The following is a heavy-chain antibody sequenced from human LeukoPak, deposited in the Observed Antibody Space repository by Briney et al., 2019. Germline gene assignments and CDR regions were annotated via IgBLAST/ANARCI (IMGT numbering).Heavy chain of an antibody. J-gene: IGHJ4*02. CDR3: ARGLSGWYRYYFDY. CDR1: GYTFTSYA. CDR2: INAGNGNT. Sequence: ASVKVSCKASGYTFTSYAMHWVRQAPGQRLEWMGWINAGNGNTKYSQKFQGRVTITRDTSASTAYMELSSLRSEDTAVYYCARGLSGWYRYYFDYWGQGTLVTVSS. V-gene: IGHV1-3*01. D-gene: IGHD6-19*01.